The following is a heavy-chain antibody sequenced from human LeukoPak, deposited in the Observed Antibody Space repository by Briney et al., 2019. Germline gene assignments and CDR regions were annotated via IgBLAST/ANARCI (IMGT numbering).Heavy chain of an antibody. D-gene: IGHD6-13*01. CDR3: ARVGASSWEIDY. CDR1: GFTFSDYY. CDR2: ISSGGSTT. Sequence: GGSLRLSCAASGFTFSDYYMGWIRQAPGKGPEWLSYISSGGSTTYYADSVKGRLTISRDNSKNSLYLQMNSLRAEDTAVYYCARVGASSWEIDYWGQGTLVTVSS. J-gene: IGHJ4*02. V-gene: IGHV3-11*01.